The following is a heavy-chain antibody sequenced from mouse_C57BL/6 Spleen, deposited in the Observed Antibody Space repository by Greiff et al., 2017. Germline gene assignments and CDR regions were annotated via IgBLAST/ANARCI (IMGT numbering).Heavy chain of an antibody. V-gene: IGHV5-17*01. CDR3: ARSSNYYFDY. CDR2: ISSGSSTI. CDR1: GFTFSDYG. J-gene: IGHJ2*01. D-gene: IGHD2-5*01. Sequence: EVQLVESGGGLVKPGGSLKLSCAASGFTFSDYGMHWVRQAPEKGLEWVAYISSGSSTIYYADTVKGRFTLSRDNAKNTLFLQMTSLRSEDTAMYYCARSSNYYFDYWGQGTTLTVSS.